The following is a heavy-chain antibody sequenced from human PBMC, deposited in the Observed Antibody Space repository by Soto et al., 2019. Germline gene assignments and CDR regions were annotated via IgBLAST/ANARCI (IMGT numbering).Heavy chain of an antibody. V-gene: IGHV1-18*01. CDR3: ARSVPWFDP. CDR2: ISANNGVT. CDR1: GYSFSSYT. J-gene: IGHJ5*02. Sequence: QVQLVQSGAEVKKPGASVKVSCKASGYSFSSYTINWVRQAPGQGLEWMGWISANNGVTDFGQKFRDRLTLTTDTSTSTAYMELRRLTSDDTAIYYCARSVPWFDPWGQGTLVTVSS.